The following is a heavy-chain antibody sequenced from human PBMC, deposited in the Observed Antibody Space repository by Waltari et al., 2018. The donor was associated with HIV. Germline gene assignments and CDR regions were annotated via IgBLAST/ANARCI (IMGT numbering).Heavy chain of an antibody. CDR1: GYTYTNYG. V-gene: IGHV1-18*01. J-gene: IGHJ4*02. CDR2: ISTYNLNK. CDR3: ARAIAPPNPFDY. Sequence: QVQLVQSGAEVKKPGASVKVSCKASGYTYTNYGLSWVRQAPGRGLEWMGWISTYNLNKYYGRRFQCRVTMTTNTSTNTAYLELRSLRPDDTAVYFCARAIAPPNPFDYWGEGTRVIVSS. D-gene: IGHD2-21*01.